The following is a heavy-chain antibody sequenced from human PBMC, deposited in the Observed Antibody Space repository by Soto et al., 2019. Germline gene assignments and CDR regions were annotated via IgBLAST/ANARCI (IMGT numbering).Heavy chain of an antibody. CDR3: ARRTGNRFDY. J-gene: IGHJ4*02. Sequence: TSETLSLTCTVSGGSINTPGFYWTWIRQPPGKGLEWIASIYYSGSTYYNPSLQSRVTISVDTSKNQFSLKLGSVTAADTAIYYCARRTGNRFDYWGPGNLVTVSS. CDR2: IYYSGST. V-gene: IGHV4-39*01. CDR1: GGSINTPGFY.